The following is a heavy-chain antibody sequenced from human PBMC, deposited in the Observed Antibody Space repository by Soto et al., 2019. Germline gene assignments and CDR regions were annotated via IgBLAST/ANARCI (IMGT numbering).Heavy chain of an antibody. CDR3: ARETGLVGANPHDAFDI. CDR2: TYYRSKWYN. Sequence: SQTLSLTCAISGDSVSSNSAAWNWIRQSPSRGLEWLGRTYYRSKWYNDYAVSVKSRITINPDTSKNQFSLQLNSVTPEDTAVYYCARETGLVGANPHDAFDIWGQGTMVTVSS. D-gene: IGHD1-26*01. V-gene: IGHV6-1*01. J-gene: IGHJ3*02. CDR1: GDSVSSNSAA.